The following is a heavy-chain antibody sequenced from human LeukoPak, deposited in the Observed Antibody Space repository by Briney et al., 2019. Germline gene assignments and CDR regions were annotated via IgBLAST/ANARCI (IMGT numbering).Heavy chain of an antibody. Sequence: GSLRLSCAASGLTFSYYAMHWVRQAPGKGLGWVAVISYDGSNKYYADSVKGRFTISRDNSKNTLYLQMNSLRAEDTAVYYCARVLNYYDNSGYYFSYWGQGTLVTVSS. CDR2: ISYDGSNK. D-gene: IGHD3-22*01. J-gene: IGHJ4*02. V-gene: IGHV3-30-3*01. CDR1: GLTFSYYA. CDR3: ARVLNYYDNSGYYFSY.